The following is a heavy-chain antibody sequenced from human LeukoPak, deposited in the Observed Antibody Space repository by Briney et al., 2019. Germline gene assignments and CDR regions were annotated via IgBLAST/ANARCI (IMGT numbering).Heavy chain of an antibody. J-gene: IGHJ4*02. Sequence: SVKVSCKASGYTFTSYGISWVRQAPGQGLEWMGWISAYNGNTNYAQKLQGRVTMTTDTSTSTAYMELRSLRSDDTAVYYCARVDTIFGVVTTGDYWGQGTLVTVSS. D-gene: IGHD3-3*01. V-gene: IGHV1-18*01. CDR3: ARVDTIFGVVTTGDY. CDR2: ISAYNGNT. CDR1: GYTFTSYG.